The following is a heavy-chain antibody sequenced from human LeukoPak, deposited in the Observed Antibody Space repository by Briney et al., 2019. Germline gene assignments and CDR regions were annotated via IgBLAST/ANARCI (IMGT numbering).Heavy chain of an antibody. CDR3: AKGVGYCSSTSCYPLGWFDP. CDR1: GFTFSSYA. J-gene: IGHJ5*02. D-gene: IGHD2-2*01. CDR2: ISGSGGST. Sequence: GGSLRLSCAASGFTFSSYAMSWVRQAPGKGLEWVSAISGSGGSTYYADSVKGRFTISRDNSKNTLYLQMNSLRAEDTDVYYCAKGVGYCSSTSCYPLGWFDPWGQGTLVTVSS. V-gene: IGHV3-23*01.